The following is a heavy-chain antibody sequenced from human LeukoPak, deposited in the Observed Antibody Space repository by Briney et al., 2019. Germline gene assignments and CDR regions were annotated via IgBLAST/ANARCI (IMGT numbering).Heavy chain of an antibody. CDR1: GFTFSSYA. J-gene: IGHJ5*02. Sequence: PGGSLRLSCAASGFTFSSYAMHWVRQAPGKGLEWVAFISYDGNNKYYADSVKGRFTISRGNSKNTLYLQMNSLRAEDTAVYYCARERSPNLGAQRGTGFDPWGQGTLVTVSS. D-gene: IGHD1-26*01. CDR3: ARERSPNLGAQRGTGFDP. CDR2: ISYDGNNK. V-gene: IGHV3-30*04.